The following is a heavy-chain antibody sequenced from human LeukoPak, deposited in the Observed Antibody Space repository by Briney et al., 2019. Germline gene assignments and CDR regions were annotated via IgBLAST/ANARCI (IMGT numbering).Heavy chain of an antibody. D-gene: IGHD1-26*01. V-gene: IGHV1-69*02. Sequence: SVKFSCKASGGTFSSYTISWVRQAPGQGLELMGRIIPILGIANYAQRFQGRVTITADKSTSTAYMELSSLRSEDTAVYYCARTGYNLGAVGDTRDYWGQGTLVTVSS. CDR2: IIPILGIA. J-gene: IGHJ4*02. CDR1: GGTFSSYT. CDR3: ARTGYNLGAVGDTRDY.